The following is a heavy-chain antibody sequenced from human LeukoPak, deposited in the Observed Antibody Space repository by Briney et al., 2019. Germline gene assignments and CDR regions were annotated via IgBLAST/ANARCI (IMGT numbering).Heavy chain of an antibody. D-gene: IGHD3-22*01. V-gene: IGHV1-24*01. CDR2: FDPEDGET. CDR3: ARDNYDSSGSPFDY. CDR1: GYTLTELS. Sequence: ASVKVSCKVSGYTLTELSMHWVRQAPGKGLEWMGGFDPEDGETIYAQKFQGRVTMTEDTSTDTAYMELSSLRAEDTAVFYCARDNYDSSGSPFDYWGQGTLVTVSS. J-gene: IGHJ4*02.